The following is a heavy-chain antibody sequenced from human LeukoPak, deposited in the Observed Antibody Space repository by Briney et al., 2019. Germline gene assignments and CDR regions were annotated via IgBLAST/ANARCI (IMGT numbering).Heavy chain of an antibody. Sequence: ASVKVSCKASGYNFTAYYMHWVRQAPGRGLEWMGRINPNSGGTNYAQKFQGRVTMTRDTSITTAYMELNRLRSDDTAVYYCARVAPAAIFSFDPWGQGTLVTVSS. CDR1: GYNFTAYY. CDR2: INPNSGGT. CDR3: ARVAPAAIFSFDP. J-gene: IGHJ5*02. D-gene: IGHD2-2*02. V-gene: IGHV1-2*06.